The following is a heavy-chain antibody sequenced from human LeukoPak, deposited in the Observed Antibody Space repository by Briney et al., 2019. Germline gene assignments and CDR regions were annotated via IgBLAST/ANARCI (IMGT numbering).Heavy chain of an antibody. CDR3: ARSDGGGCFDS. J-gene: IGHJ5*01. V-gene: IGHV3-30*03. D-gene: IGHD4-23*01. Sequence: GRSLRLSCAASGFTFSSYGMHWVRQAPGKGLEWVAVISYDGSNKYYADSVKGRFTISRDNSKNTLYLQMKSLRAEDTAVFYCARSDGGGCFDSWGQGTLVTVSS. CDR1: GFTFSSYG. CDR2: ISYDGSNK.